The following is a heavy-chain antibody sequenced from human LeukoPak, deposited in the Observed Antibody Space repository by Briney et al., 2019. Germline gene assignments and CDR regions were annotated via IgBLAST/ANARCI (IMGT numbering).Heavy chain of an antibody. V-gene: IGHV4-34*01. D-gene: IGHD5-24*01. J-gene: IGHJ5*02. CDR1: GGSCDDYY. Sequence: SETLSLTCDVSGGSCDDYYCSWIRQPPGKGLEWIGEIHPHGIFYYNSSLVSRVTISIDTPKTQFPLRLTSVTAADSAFYYCARGRDRSKAGDLWGQGSLVTVSS. CDR2: IHPHGIF. CDR3: ARGRDRSKAGDL.